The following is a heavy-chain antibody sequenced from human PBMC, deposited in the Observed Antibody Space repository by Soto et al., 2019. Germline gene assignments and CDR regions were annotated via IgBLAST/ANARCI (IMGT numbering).Heavy chain of an antibody. CDR3: AKGSDIVVVPAAFYYYYYGMDV. CDR1: GFTFSSYA. D-gene: IGHD2-2*01. V-gene: IGHV3-23*01. J-gene: IGHJ6*02. CDR2: ISGSGGST. Sequence: EVQLLESGGGLVQPGGSLRLSCAASGFTFSSYAMSWVRQAPGKGLEWVSAISGSGGSTYYADSVKGRFTISRDNSKNTLYLQMNSLRAEDTAVYYCAKGSDIVVVPAAFYYYYYGMDVWGQGTMVTVAS.